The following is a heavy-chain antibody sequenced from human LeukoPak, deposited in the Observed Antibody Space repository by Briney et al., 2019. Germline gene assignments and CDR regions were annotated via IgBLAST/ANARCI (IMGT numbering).Heavy chain of an antibody. D-gene: IGHD3-10*01. CDR2: MNPNSGNT. CDR1: GYTFTSYD. V-gene: IGHV1-8*03. J-gene: IGHJ4*02. Sequence: ASVKVSCKASGYTFTSYDINWVRQATGQGLEWMGWMNPNSGNTGYAQKFQGRVTITRNTSISTAYMELSSLRSEDTAVYYCARGTYYHGSGSEENLDYWGQGTLVTVSS. CDR3: ARGTYYHGSGSEENLDY.